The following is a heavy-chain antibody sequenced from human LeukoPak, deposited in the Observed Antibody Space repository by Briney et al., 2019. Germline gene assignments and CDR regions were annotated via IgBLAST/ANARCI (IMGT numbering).Heavy chain of an antibody. D-gene: IGHD6-13*01. CDR1: GFTVSSNY. CDR3: ARAAAAGPFDY. V-gene: IGHV3-66*01. CDR2: IYSGGST. Sequence: GGSLRLSCAASGFTVSSNYMSWVRQAPGKGLEWVSVIYSGGSTYYADSVRGRFTISRDNSKNTLYLQMTSLRAEDTAVYYCARAAAAGPFDYWGQGTLVTVSP. J-gene: IGHJ4*02.